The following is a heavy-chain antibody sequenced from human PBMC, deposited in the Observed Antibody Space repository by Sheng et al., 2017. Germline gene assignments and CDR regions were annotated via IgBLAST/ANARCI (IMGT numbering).Heavy chain of an antibody. J-gene: IGHJ4*02. CDR1: GGSFSGYY. D-gene: IGHD2-21*01. V-gene: IGHV4-34*01. Sequence: QVQLQQWGAGLLKPSETLSLTCAVYGGSFSGYYWSWIRQPPGKGLEWIGEINHSGSTNYNPSLKSRVTISVDTSKNQFSLKLSSVTAADTAVYYCARGIARAALFDYWGQGTLVTVSS. CDR3: ARGIARAALFDY. CDR2: INHSGST.